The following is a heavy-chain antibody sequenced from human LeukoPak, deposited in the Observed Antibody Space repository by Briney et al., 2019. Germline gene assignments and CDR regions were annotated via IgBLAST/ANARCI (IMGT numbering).Heavy chain of an antibody. D-gene: IGHD1-7*01. CDR1: GGSISSGDYY. CDR3: AREGITGTSDY. Sequence: SETLSLTCAVSGGSISSGDYYWSWIRQPPGKGLEWIGSIYYSGSTYYNPSLKSRVTISVDTSKNQFSLKLSSVTAADTAVYYCAREGITGTSDYWGQGTLVTVSS. J-gene: IGHJ4*02. CDR2: IYYSGST. V-gene: IGHV4-39*02.